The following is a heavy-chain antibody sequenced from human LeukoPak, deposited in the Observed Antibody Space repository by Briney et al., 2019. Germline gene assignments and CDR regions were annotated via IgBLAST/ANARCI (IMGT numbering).Heavy chain of an antibody. V-gene: IGHV3-23*01. CDR3: ASIMGLDY. J-gene: IGHJ4*02. Sequence: PGGSLRLSCAASGFTFSDYAMTWVRQAPGKGLEWVSSISGSGGNAYYADSVKGRFTISRDNSRKMLYLQMSSLRAEDTAVYHCASIMGLDYWGQGTLVTVSS. CDR1: GFTFSDYA. CDR2: ISGSGGNA. D-gene: IGHD1-26*01.